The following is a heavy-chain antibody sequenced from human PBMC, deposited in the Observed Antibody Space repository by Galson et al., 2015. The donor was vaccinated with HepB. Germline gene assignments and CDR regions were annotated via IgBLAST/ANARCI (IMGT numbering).Heavy chain of an antibody. J-gene: IGHJ6*02. Sequence: SLRLSCAASGFTFSSYSMNWVRQAPGKGLEWVSSISSSSSYIYYADSVKGRFTISRDNAKYSLYLQMNSLRAEDTAVYYCAREGSSGWYEALSMDVWGQGTTVTVSS. D-gene: IGHD6-19*01. CDR3: AREGSSGWYEALSMDV. CDR1: GFTFSSYS. CDR2: ISSSSSYI. V-gene: IGHV3-21*01.